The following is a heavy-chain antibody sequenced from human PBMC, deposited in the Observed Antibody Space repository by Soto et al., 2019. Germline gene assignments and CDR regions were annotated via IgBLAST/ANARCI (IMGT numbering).Heavy chain of an antibody. D-gene: IGHD6-13*01. CDR2: IYPGDSDT. V-gene: IGHV5-51*01. CDR3: ARHSGVAEDGTD. J-gene: IGHJ4*02. CDR1: GYSFTTNC. Sequence: GESVKISCKGSGYSFTTNCIGWVLQMPGKGLEWMGVIYPGDSDTRYSPSFQGQVAISADKSINTAYLQWSSLKASDTAMYYCARHSGVAEDGTDWGQGTLVTVSS.